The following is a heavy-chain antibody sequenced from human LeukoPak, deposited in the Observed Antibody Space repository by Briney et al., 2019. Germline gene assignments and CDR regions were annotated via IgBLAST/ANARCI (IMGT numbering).Heavy chain of an antibody. D-gene: IGHD3-9*01. Sequence: ASVKVSCKASGGTFSSYAISWVRQAPGQGLEWLGWISTYDDNIKYAQSLQGRLTLTIDTSTSTAYMELRSLTSDDTAVYYCARETYSNILTGTDYWGPGTLVTVSS. V-gene: IGHV1-18*01. J-gene: IGHJ4*02. CDR3: ARETYSNILTGTDY. CDR2: ISTYDDNI. CDR1: GGTFSSYA.